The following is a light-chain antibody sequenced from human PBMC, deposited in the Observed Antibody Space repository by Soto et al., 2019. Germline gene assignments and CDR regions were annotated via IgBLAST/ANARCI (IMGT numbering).Light chain of an antibody. CDR3: SSYVSSNRDYV. V-gene: IGLV2-8*01. Sequence: QSVLTQPPSASGTPGQSVTISSTGTTREVGNYNYVSWYQQHPGKAPKRIIYEVSKRPSGVPDRFSGSKSGNTASLTVSGLQPDDEADYDCSSYVSSNRDYVFGTGTKVTVL. CDR1: TREVGNYNY. CDR2: EVS. J-gene: IGLJ1*01.